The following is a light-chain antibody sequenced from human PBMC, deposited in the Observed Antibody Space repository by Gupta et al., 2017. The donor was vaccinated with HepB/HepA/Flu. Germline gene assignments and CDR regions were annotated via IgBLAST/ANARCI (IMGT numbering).Light chain of an antibody. V-gene: IGLV1-44*01. CDR2: TNN. CDR1: SSNIGTNP. CDR3: AAWDDSLNGFV. Sequence: QSVLTQPPSASGTPGQRVTISCSGSSSNIGTNPVSWYHQLPGAAPKLLIYTNNQRPSGVPGRFSGSKSATSASLAISGLQAEDDADYYCAAWDDSLNGFVFGTGTKVTVL. J-gene: IGLJ1*01.